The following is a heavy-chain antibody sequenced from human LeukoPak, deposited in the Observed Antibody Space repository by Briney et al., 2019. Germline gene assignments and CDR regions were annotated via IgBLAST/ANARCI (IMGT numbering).Heavy chain of an antibody. CDR3: AKETLSGLLTIDY. V-gene: IGHV3-23*01. D-gene: IGHD6-19*01. Sequence: PGGSLRLSCAASGFIFSSYAMSWVRQAPGKGLEWVSAIPGSDDSTYYADSVRGRFTISRDNSKKTLYLQMDSLRAEDTVVYYCAKETLSGLLTIDYWGQGTLVTVSS. CDR2: IPGSDDST. CDR1: GFIFSSYA. J-gene: IGHJ4*02.